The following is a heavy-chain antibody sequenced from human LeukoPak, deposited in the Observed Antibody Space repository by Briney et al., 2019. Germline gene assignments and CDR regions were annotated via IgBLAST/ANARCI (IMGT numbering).Heavy chain of an antibody. CDR1: GFTFSSYA. CDR3: AKVLYYYDSSGPIDAFGI. J-gene: IGHJ3*02. CDR2: ISGSGGST. V-gene: IGHV3-23*01. D-gene: IGHD3-22*01. Sequence: GGSLRLSCAASGFTFSSYAMSWVRQAPGKGLEWVSAISGSGGSTYYADSVKGRFTISRDNSKNTLYLQMNSLRAEDTAVYYCAKVLYYYDSSGPIDAFGIWGQGTMVTVSS.